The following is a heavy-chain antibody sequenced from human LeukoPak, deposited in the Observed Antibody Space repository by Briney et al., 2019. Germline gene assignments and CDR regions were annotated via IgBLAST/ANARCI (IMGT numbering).Heavy chain of an antibody. V-gene: IGHV1-69*05. CDR2: IIPIFGTA. Sequence: ASVKVSCKASAYTFTNYGISWVRQAPGQGLEWMGGIIPIFGTANYAQKFQGRVRITTDESTSTAYMELSSLRSEDTAVYYCARVVYYYDSSGYYFSWFDPWGQGTLVTVSS. J-gene: IGHJ5*02. CDR3: ARVVYYYDSSGYYFSWFDP. D-gene: IGHD3-22*01. CDR1: AYTFTNYG.